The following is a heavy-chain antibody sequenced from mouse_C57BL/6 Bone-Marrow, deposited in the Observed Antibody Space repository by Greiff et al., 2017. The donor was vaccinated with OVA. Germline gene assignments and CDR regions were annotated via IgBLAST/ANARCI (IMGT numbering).Heavy chain of an antibody. D-gene: IGHD1-1*01. V-gene: IGHV1-50*01. CDR2: INPSDSYT. CDR3: AREAYGSSYWYFDV. J-gene: IGHJ1*03. Sequence: QVQLQQSGAELVKPGASVKLSCKASGYTFTSYWMQWVKQRPGQGLEWIGEINPSDSYTNYNQKFKGKATLTVDTSSSTAYMQLSSLTSEDSAVYYCAREAYGSSYWYFDVWGTGTTVTVSS. CDR1: GYTFTSYW.